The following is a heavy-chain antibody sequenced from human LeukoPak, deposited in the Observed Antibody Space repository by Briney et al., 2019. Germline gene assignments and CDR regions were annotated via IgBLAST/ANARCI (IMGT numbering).Heavy chain of an antibody. CDR2: SIPIFGTA. CDR1: GGTFSSYA. Sequence: SVKVSCKASGGTFSSYAISWVRQAPGQGLEWMGGSIPIFGTANYAQKFQGRVTITADESTSTAYMELSSLRSEDTAVYYCARAGLAVDPFDPWGQGTLVTVSS. J-gene: IGHJ5*02. V-gene: IGHV1-69*13. CDR3: ARAGLAVDPFDP. D-gene: IGHD6-19*01.